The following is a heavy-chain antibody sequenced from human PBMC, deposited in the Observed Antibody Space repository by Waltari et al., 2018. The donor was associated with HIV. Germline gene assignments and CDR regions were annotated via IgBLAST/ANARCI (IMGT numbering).Heavy chain of an antibody. CDR2: ISYDGSNK. CDR1: EFTFSSYG. Sequence: QVQLVESGGGVVQPGRSLRLPRPVPEFTFSSYGMHWVRQAPGKGLEWVAVISYDGSNKYYADSVKGRFTISRDNSKNTLYLQMNSLRAEDTAVYYCAKGWTPRYFDYWGQGTLVTVSS. J-gene: IGHJ4*02. CDR3: AKGWTPRYFDY. V-gene: IGHV3-30*18. D-gene: IGHD1-1*01.